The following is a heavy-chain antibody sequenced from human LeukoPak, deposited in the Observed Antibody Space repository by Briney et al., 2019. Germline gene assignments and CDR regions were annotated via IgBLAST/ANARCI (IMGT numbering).Heavy chain of an antibody. J-gene: IGHJ5*02. V-gene: IGHV4-39*07. Sequence: SETLSLTCTVSGGSISSSSYYWGWIRQPPGKGLEWIGSIYYSGSTYYNPSLKSRVTISVDTSKNQFSLKLSSVTAADTAVYYCARGGAYSGNHYWFDPWGQGTLVTVSS. CDR1: GGSISSSSYY. CDR3: ARGGAYSGNHYWFDP. D-gene: IGHD5-12*01. CDR2: IYYSGST.